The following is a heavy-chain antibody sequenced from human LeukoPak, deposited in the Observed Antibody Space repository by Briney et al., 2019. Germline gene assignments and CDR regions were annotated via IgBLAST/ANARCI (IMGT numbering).Heavy chain of an antibody. D-gene: IGHD5-12*01. CDR1: GLSFNNYA. V-gene: IGHV3-23*01. CDR2: IIVSSSST. CDR3: AKGASDYIEIAYFDF. J-gene: IGHJ4*02. Sequence: GGSLRLSCVASGLSFNNYAMNWVRQAPGKGLAWVVFIIVSSSSTFYTDSVKGRFTISRDKSKNTLYLQMNSLGAEDTAVDYCAKGASDYIEIAYFDFWGQGSLVTVSS.